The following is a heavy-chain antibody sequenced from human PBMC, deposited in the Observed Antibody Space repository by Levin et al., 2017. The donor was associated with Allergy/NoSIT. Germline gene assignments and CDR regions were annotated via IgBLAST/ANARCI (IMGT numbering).Heavy chain of an antibody. CDR2: IYYSGST. J-gene: IGHJ4*02. CDR1: GGSISTSY. CDR3: ARVSGSGGPLDFDY. V-gene: IGHV4-59*01. Sequence: SQTLSLTCTVSGGSISTSYWSWIRQPPGKGLEWIGYIYYSGSTNYNPSLKSRVTISVDTSKNQFSLKLSSVTAADTAVYYCARVSGSGGPLDFDYWGQGTLVTVSS. D-gene: IGHD3-10*01.